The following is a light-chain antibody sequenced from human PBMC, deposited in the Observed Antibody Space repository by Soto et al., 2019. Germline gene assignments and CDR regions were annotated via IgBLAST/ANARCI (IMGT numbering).Light chain of an antibody. CDR1: QSVSRSY. CDR2: GAS. CDR3: QQYAGPPTT. V-gene: IGKV3-20*01. J-gene: IGKJ5*01. Sequence: EIVLTQSPGTLSLSPVDRATLSCRASQSVSRSYLGWYQQKPGQAPGLLMYGASIRAAGVPDRFSGGGSGTDFTLTISRLEPEDFAVYFCQQYAGPPTTCGQGTRREIK.